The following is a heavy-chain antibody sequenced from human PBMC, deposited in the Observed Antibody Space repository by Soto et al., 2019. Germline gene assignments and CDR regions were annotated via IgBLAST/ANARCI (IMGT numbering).Heavy chain of an antibody. Sequence: QVHLVQSGAEVKKPGASVKVSCKASGDTFTNYFLHWVRQAPGQGLEWVGIIHPQDGRTSYAQRXQXXXTXXRDASTNTVFLELISLRSEDTAMYYCARALTEFDFWCPGTPITVSS. CDR1: GDTFTNYF. CDR3: ARALTEFDF. V-gene: IGHV1-46*01. CDR2: IHPQDGRT. J-gene: IGHJ4*02.